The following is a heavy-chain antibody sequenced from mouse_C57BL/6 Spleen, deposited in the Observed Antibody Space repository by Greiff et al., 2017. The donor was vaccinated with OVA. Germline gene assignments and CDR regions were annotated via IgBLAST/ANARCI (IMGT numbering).Heavy chain of an antibody. V-gene: IGHV3-6*01. D-gene: IGHD1-3*01. CDR1: GYSITSGYY. CDR3: ARGDNSWFAY. J-gene: IGHJ3*01. CDR2: ISYDGSN. Sequence: EVQLQESGPGLVKPSQSLSPTCSVTGYSITSGYYWNWIRQFPGNKLEWMGYISYDGSNNYNPSLKNRISITRATSKNQFFLKLNSVTTEDTATYYCARGDNSWFAYWGQGTLVTVSA.